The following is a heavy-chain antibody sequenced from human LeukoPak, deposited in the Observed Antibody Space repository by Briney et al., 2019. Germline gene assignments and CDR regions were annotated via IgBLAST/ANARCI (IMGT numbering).Heavy chain of an antibody. V-gene: IGHV3-7*01. D-gene: IGHD3-10*01. J-gene: IGHJ4*02. CDR3: ATSGRYYYGSGSYGY. CDR1: GFTFSSYW. CDR2: IKQDGSEK. Sequence: GGSLSLSCAASGFTFSSYWMIWVRQAPGKGREWVGNIKQDGSEKYYVDSVKGRFTISRDNAKNSLYLQMNSLRAEDTAVYYCATSGRYYYGSGSYGYWGQGTLVTVSS.